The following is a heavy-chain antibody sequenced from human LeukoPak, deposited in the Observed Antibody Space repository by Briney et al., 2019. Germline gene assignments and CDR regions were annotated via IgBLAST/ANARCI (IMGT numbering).Heavy chain of an antibody. CDR3: ARFFGELSPFYYYGMDV. D-gene: IGHD3-10*01. CDR1: GFTFSSYW. CDR2: IKQDGSEK. Sequence: GGSLRLSCAASGFTFSSYWMSWVRQAPGKGLEWVASIKQDGSEKYYVDSVKGRFTISRDNAKNSLYLQMNSLRAEDTAVYYCARFFGELSPFYYYGMDVWGQGTTVTVSS. V-gene: IGHV3-7*01. J-gene: IGHJ6*02.